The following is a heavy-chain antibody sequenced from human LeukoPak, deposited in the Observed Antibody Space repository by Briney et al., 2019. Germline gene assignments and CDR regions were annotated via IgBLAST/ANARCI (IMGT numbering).Heavy chain of an antibody. CDR3: ARDLPGPIEGFDY. D-gene: IGHD1-26*01. J-gene: IGHJ4*02. V-gene: IGHV1-2*02. CDR1: GYSFAGHY. CDR2: INPNSGGT. Sequence: ASVKVSCKSSGYSFAGHYLHWVRQAPGQGLEWMGWINPNSGGTTYAQKFQGRVTMTWDTSISTTYMNLIGLTSDDTAVYFCARDLPGPIEGFDYWGQGTLVTVSS.